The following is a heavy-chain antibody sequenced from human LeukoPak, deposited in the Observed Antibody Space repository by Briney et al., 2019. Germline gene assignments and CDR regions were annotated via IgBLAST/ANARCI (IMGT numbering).Heavy chain of an antibody. CDR1: GGSISSGDYY. V-gene: IGHV4-30-4*01. D-gene: IGHD3-10*01. CDR2: IYYSGST. J-gene: IGHJ5*02. CDR3: ARVLWFGEGDWFDP. Sequence: SETLSLTCTVSGGSISSGDYYWSWIRQPPGKGLEWIGYIYYSGSTYYNPSLKSRVTISVDTSKNQFSLKLSSVTAADTAVYYCARVLWFGEGDWFDPWGQGTLVTVSS.